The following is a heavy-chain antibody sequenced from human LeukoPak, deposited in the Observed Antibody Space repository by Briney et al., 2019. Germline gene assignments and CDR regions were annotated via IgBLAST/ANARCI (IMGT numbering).Heavy chain of an antibody. CDR3: ARVRTIFGEGTFDY. CDR1: GFTFTNFW. Sequence: GGSLRLSCAASGFTFTNFWMTWVRQAPGKGLEWVANINQEGSEKYYVDSVRGRFIISRDNAENSLFLQMNSLRAEDTAVYYCARVRTIFGEGTFDYWGQGTLVTVSS. CDR2: INQEGSEK. V-gene: IGHV3-7*01. D-gene: IGHD3-3*01. J-gene: IGHJ4*02.